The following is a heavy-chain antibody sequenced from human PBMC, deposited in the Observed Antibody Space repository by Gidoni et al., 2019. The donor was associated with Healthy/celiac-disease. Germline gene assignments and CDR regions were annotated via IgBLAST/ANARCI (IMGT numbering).Heavy chain of an antibody. CDR3: ARDSLGGGKFDP. V-gene: IGHV3-7*04. Sequence: EVQLVESGGGLVQPGGSLGLSLASSGFSFRNYCMTWVRTAPGKGLEWLANIHQDGSEKYYVDSVKGRFTISRDKAKNSLYLQMNSLRAEDTAVYYCARDSLGGGKFDPWGQGTLVTVSS. CDR2: IHQDGSEK. D-gene: IGHD3-10*01. J-gene: IGHJ5*02. CDR1: GFSFRNYC.